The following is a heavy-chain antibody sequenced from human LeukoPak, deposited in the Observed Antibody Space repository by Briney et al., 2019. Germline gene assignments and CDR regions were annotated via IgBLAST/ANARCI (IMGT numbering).Heavy chain of an antibody. V-gene: IGHV4-38-2*02. D-gene: IGHD4-11*01. Sequence: SETLSLTCTVSGYSISSGYYWGWIRRPPGKGREWIGSIYHSGSTYYNPSLKRRVTISVDTSKNKFSLKLSSVTAADTAVYYCAVSFMTTYYFDYWGQGTLVTVSS. J-gene: IGHJ4*02. CDR3: AVSFMTTYYFDY. CDR1: GYSISSGYY. CDR2: IYHSGST.